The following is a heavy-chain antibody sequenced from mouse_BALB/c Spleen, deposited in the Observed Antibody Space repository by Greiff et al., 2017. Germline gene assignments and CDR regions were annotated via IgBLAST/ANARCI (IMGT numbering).Heavy chain of an antibody. CDR1: EFTFTDYY. J-gene: IGHJ3*01. CDR3: ARDPTGTWFAY. CDR2: IRNKANGYTT. D-gene: IGHD4-1*01. V-gene: IGHV7-3*02. Sequence: DVQLVESGGGLVQPGGSLRLSCATSEFTFTDYYMSWVRQPPGKALEWLGFIRNKANGYTTEYSASVKGRFTISRDNSQSILYLQMNTLRAEDSATYYCARDPTGTWFAYWGQGTLVTVSA.